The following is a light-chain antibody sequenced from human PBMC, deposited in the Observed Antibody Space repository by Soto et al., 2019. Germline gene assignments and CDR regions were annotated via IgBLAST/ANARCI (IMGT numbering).Light chain of an antibody. CDR3: QQYNDWPPLT. J-gene: IGKJ4*01. CDR1: QGVLYSSNNKNY. CDR2: WAS. Sequence: DIVMTQSPDSLAVSLGERATINCKSSQGVLYSSNNKNYLTWYQQKPGQPPKLLIYWASTRESGVPDRFSGSGSGTEFTLTISNLQSEDFAVYYCQQYNDWPPLTFGGGTKVDIK. V-gene: IGKV4-1*01.